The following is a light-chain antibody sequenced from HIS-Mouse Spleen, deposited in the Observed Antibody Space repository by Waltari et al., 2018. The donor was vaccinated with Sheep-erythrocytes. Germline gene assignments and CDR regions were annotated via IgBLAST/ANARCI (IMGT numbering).Light chain of an antibody. CDR2: EGS. V-gene: IGLV2-23*01. CDR1: SSYFGRYYL. Sequence: QSALTQPASVSGSPGQSITISCSGPSSYFGRYYLVSWYQQHPGKAPKLMIYEGSKRPSGVANRFSGSKSGNTASLTISGLQAEDEADYYCCSYAGSSTPWVFGGGTKLTVL. J-gene: IGLJ3*02. CDR3: CSYAGSSTPWV.